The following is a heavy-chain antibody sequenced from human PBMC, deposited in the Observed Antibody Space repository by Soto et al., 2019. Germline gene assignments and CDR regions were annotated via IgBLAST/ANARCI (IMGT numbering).Heavy chain of an antibody. J-gene: IGHJ4*01. CDR1: GFTLSSYE. D-gene: IGHD5-12*01. CDR2: ISSRGDTI. V-gene: IGHV3-48*03. Sequence: EVQLVESGGGLVQPGGSLRLSCATSGFTLSSYEMNWVRQAPGKGLEWVSYISSRGDTIYYADSVKGRFTISRENANNALYLQMNRLRAEDTAVYYCARALRVATINLGYWGQGTLVTVSS. CDR3: ARALRVATINLGY.